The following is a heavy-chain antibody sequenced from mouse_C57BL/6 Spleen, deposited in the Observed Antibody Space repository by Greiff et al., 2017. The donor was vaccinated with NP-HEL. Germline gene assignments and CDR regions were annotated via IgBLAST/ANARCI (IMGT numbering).Heavy chain of an antibody. J-gene: IGHJ3*01. D-gene: IGHD1-1*01. Sequence: VQLVESGPGLVQPSQSLSITCTVSGFSLTSYGVHWVRQSPGKGLEWLGVIWSGGSTDYNAAFISRLSISKDNSKSQVFFKMNSLQADDTAIYYCARKDYGSSPGWFAYWGQGTLVTVSA. V-gene: IGHV2-2*01. CDR3: ARKDYGSSPGWFAY. CDR2: IWSGGST. CDR1: GFSLTSYG.